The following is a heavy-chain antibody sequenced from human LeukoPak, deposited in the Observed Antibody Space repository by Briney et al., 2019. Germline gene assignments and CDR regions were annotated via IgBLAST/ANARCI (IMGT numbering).Heavy chain of an antibody. CDR1: GFTVSSNY. Sequence: PGGSLRLSCAAPGFTVSSNYMSWVRQAPGKGLEWVSVIYSGGSTYYADSVKGRFTISRDNSKNTLYLQMNSLGAEDTAVYYCARVGPAAIGAEYFQHWGQGTLVTVSS. V-gene: IGHV3-53*01. D-gene: IGHD2-2*01. CDR2: IYSGGST. J-gene: IGHJ1*01. CDR3: ARVGPAAIGAEYFQH.